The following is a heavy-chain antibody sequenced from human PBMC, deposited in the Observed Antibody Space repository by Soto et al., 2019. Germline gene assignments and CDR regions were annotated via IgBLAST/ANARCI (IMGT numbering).Heavy chain of an antibody. CDR1: DFSLSPYW. CDR2: LSSDGFGA. J-gene: IGHJ4*02. Sequence: GGYLRLSCAASDFSLSPYWMHWVRQVPGRGLEWVARLSSDGFGAAYADSVKGRFFISRDIARNTLSLQMNSLRADDTAVYYCARDLGGPDYWGRGTSVTVSS. V-gene: IGHV3-74*03. CDR3: ARDLGGPDY. D-gene: IGHD3-16*01.